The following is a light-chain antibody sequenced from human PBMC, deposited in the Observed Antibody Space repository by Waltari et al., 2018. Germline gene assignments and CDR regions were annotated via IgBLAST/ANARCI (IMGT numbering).Light chain of an antibody. CDR2: STE. CDR1: SGSVTTSSH. Sequence: QTVVTQEPSFSVSPGGTVTITCGLSSGSVTTSSHPSWYQQTPGQAPLTLIYSTESRSYGVPDRFSGSILGSKAALTITGAQADDESDYYCAIYMGTGKVLFGGGTKLTVL. CDR3: AIYMGTGKVL. V-gene: IGLV8-61*01. J-gene: IGLJ2*01.